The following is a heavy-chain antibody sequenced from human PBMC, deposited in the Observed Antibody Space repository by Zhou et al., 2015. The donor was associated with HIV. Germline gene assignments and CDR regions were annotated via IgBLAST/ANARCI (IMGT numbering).Heavy chain of an antibody. CDR1: HFTFRTYA. D-gene: IGHD3-3*01. CDR3: ARETIFGVVNQYYCMDV. CDR2: IWFDGSNT. Sequence: QVYLVESGGGVVQSGTSLRLSCAASHFTFRTYAMHWVRQAPGKGLEWVAIIWFDGSNTSYADSVKGRFTISRDNSKRKLFLQMNSLRSEDTAVYYCARETIFGVVNQYYCMDVWGKGTTVTVSS. J-gene: IGHJ6*03. V-gene: IGHV3-33*01.